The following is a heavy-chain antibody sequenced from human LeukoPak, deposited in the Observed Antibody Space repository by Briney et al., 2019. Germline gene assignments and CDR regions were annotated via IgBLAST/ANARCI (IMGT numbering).Heavy chain of an antibody. J-gene: IGHJ6*03. CDR2: IYTSGST. V-gene: IGHV4-4*09. D-gene: IGHD2-2*01. CDR3: ARAITNYYYYYMDV. CDR1: GGSVSSYY. Sequence: SETLSLTCTVSGGSVSSYYWSWIRQPPGKGLEWIGYIYTSGSTNYNPSLKSRVTISVDTSKNQFSLKLSSVTAADTAVYYCARAITNYYYYYMDVWGKGTTVTVSS.